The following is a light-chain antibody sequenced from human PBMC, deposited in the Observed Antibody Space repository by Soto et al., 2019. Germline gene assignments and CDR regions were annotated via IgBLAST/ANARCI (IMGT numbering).Light chain of an antibody. CDR3: CSYAGYSSFV. V-gene: IGLV2-23*02. CDR1: SSDFGNYNL. J-gene: IGLJ1*01. Sequence: QSVLTQPASVSGSPGQSITISCTGTSSDFGNYNLVSWYQQHPGKVPKLILFEVNKRPSGVSGRFSGSKSGNTASLTISGLQAEDEADYYCCSYAGYSSFVFGTGTKVTVL. CDR2: EVN.